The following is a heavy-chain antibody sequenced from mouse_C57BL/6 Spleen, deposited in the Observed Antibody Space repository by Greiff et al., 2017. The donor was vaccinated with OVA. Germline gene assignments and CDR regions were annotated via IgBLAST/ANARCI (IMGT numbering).Heavy chain of an antibody. J-gene: IGHJ2*01. V-gene: IGHV14-2*01. CDR3: ARSGITTVVATDFDD. CDR2: IDPEDGET. CDR1: GFNIKDYY. Sequence: VQLKESGAELVKPGASVKLSCTASGFNIKDYYMHWVKQRTEQGLEWIGRIDPEDGETKYAPKFQGQATITADTSSNTAYLQLSSLTSEDSAVYYGARSGITTVVATDFDDWGQGTTLTVSS. D-gene: IGHD1-1*01.